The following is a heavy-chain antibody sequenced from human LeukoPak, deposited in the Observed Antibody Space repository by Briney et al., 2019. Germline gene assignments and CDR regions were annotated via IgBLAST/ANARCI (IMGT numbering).Heavy chain of an antibody. J-gene: IGHJ4*02. Sequence: GGSLRLSCAASGFTFSSYAMSWVRQAPGKGLEWVSAISGSGGSTYYAGSVKGRFTISRDNAKNSLYLQMNSLRAEDTAVYYCARDHRYSFDYWGQGTLVTVSS. CDR2: ISGSGGST. CDR3: ARDHRYSFDY. V-gene: IGHV3-23*01. D-gene: IGHD1-14*01. CDR1: GFTFSSYA.